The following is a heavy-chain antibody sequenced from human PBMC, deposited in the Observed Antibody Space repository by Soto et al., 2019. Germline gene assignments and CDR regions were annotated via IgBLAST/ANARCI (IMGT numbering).Heavy chain of an antibody. D-gene: IGHD6-13*01. J-gene: IGHJ4*02. CDR1: GDSISVSPYF. CDR2: SFYDGYT. V-gene: IGHV4-39*01. CDR3: ARLQAAVPHY. Sequence: QLQLQESGPGLVKPSETLSLTCTVSGDSISVSPYFWGWIRQPPGKGLEWIASSFYDGYTVYTPSLKSRAFISVDTSKTQWSRKLTSVAAADTAIYFCARLQAAVPHYWGQGTLVIVSS.